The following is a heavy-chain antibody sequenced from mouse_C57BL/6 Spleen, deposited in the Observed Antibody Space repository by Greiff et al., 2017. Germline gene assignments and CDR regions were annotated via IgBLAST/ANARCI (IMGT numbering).Heavy chain of an antibody. Sequence: VQLVESGPGLVAPSQSLSITCTVSGFSFTSYAISWVRQPPGKGLEWLGVIWTGGGTNYNSALKSRLSIRKDNSKSHVFLKMNSLQTDDTARYYCASFLYYDYDLYAMDYGGQGTSVTVSS. D-gene: IGHD2-4*01. CDR3: ASFLYYDYDLYAMDY. CDR2: IWTGGGT. J-gene: IGHJ4*01. CDR1: GFSFTSYA. V-gene: IGHV2-9-1*01.